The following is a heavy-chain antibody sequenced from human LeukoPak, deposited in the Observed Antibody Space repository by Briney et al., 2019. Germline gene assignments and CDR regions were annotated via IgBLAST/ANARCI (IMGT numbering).Heavy chain of an antibody. CDR2: MNPNSGNT. CDR1: GYTFTSYD. V-gene: IGHV1-8*01. J-gene: IGHJ6*02. CDR3: ARVAFHGELSYYGMDV. Sequence: ASVKVSCKASGYTFTSYDINWVRQATGQGLEWMGWMNPNSGNTGYAQKFQGRVTMTRNTSISTAYMELNSLRAEDTAVYYCARVAFHGELSYYGMDVWGQGTTVTVSS. D-gene: IGHD3-10*01.